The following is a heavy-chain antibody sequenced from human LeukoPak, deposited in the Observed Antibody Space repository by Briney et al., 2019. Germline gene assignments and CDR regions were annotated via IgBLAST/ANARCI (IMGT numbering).Heavy chain of an antibody. CDR2: FDPEDGET. Sequence: GASVKVSCKVSGYTLTELSMHWVRQAPGKGLEWMGGFDPEDGETIYAQKFRGRVTMTEDTSTDTAYMELSSLRSEDTAVYYCATGYYGSGSYSHWFDPWGQGTLVTVSS. CDR1: GYTLTELS. J-gene: IGHJ5*02. CDR3: ATGYYGSGSYSHWFDP. D-gene: IGHD3-10*01. V-gene: IGHV1-24*01.